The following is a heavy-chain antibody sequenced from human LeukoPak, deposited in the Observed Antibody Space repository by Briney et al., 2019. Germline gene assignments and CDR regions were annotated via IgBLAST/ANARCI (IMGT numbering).Heavy chain of an antibody. J-gene: IGHJ5*02. V-gene: IGHV3-48*03. CDR2: IRSSGSTM. D-gene: IGHD5-24*01. CDR3: AKDSIRTGFDP. Sequence: GGSLRLTCAASGFTFSSYEMNWVRQAPGKGLEWVSYIRSSGSTMYYADSVKGRFSISRDNAKNSLYLQMNSLRAEDTAVYYCAKDSIRTGFDPWGQGTLVTVSP. CDR1: GFTFSSYE.